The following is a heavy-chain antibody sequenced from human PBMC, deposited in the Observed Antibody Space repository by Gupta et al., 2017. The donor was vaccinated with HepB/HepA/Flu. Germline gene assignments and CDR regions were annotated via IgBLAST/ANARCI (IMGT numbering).Heavy chain of an antibody. Sequence: EVQLVDSGGGLVQPGGSLRLSCAASGFTFSAYGMNWVRQAPGKGVEWVANIKPDGSEKYEVDSVKGRFKISRDNAKNSLFLQMNRLRVEDSAVYDGGKDTNWSEGSGCHGTLVTVSS. D-gene: IGHD7-27*01. CDR2: IKPDGSEK. J-gene: IGHJ5*01. CDR3: GKDTNWSEGS. CDR1: GFTFSAYG. V-gene: IGHV3-7*01.